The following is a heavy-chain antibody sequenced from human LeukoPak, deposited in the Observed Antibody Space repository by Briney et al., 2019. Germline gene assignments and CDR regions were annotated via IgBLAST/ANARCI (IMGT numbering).Heavy chain of an antibody. CDR2: ISSSSSYI. J-gene: IGHJ4*02. CDR1: GFTFSSYS. Sequence: GGSLRLSCAASGFTFSSYSMHWVRQAPGKGLAGVSSISSSSSYIYYADSVKGRFTITRDNTKNSLYQQMNSLRAEDTAVYYWARMTTATSFDYWGQGTLVTVSA. V-gene: IGHV3-21*01. D-gene: IGHD4-17*01. CDR3: ARMTTATSFDY.